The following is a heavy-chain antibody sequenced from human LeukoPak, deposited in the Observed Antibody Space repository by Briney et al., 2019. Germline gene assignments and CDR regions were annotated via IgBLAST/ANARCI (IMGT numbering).Heavy chain of an antibody. J-gene: IGHJ4*02. CDR1: GDTFTTDY. Sequence: ASVKVSCKASGDTFTTDYIHWVRQGPGQGPEWMGVSNPSGGSTTNAQKFQGRVTMTRDTSTSTVYMELSSLRSEDTAVHYCARDEDYDSSGYEYYFDYWGQGTLVTVSS. V-gene: IGHV1-46*01. D-gene: IGHD3-22*01. CDR2: SNPSGGST. CDR3: ARDEDYDSSGYEYYFDY.